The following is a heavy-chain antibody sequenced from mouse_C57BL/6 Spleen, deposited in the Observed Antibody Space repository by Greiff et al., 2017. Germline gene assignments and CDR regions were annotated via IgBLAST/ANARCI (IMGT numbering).Heavy chain of an antibody. CDR1: GYTFTDYY. D-gene: IGHD1-1*01. Sequence: EVQLQQSGPELVKPGASVKISCKASGYTFTDYYMNWVKQSHGKSLEWIGDINPNNGGTSYNQKFKGKATLTVDKSSSTAYMELRSLTSEDSAVYYCATLYCGSSYVRYFDVWGTGTTVTVSS. V-gene: IGHV1-26*01. CDR2: INPNNGGT. CDR3: ATLYCGSSYVRYFDV. J-gene: IGHJ1*03.